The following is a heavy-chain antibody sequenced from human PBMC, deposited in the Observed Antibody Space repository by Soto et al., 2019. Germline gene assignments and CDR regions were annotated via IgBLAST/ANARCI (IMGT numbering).Heavy chain of an antibody. Sequence: GGSLRLSCAASGVTFSSYGMHWVRQAPGKGLEWVAVISYDGSNKYYADSVKGRFTISRDNSKNTLYLQMNSLRAEDTAVYYCAKDRASGATQDYWGQGTLVTVSS. CDR1: GVTFSSYG. V-gene: IGHV3-30*18. CDR3: AKDRASGATQDY. J-gene: IGHJ4*02. D-gene: IGHD1-26*01. CDR2: ISYDGSNK.